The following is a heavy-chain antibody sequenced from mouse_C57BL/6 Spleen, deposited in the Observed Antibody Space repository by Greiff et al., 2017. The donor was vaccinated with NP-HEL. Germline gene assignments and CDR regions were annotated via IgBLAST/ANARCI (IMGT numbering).Heavy chain of an antibody. CDR1: GYTFTSYW. CDR2: IDPSDSET. J-gene: IGHJ2*01. Sequence: VQLQQPGAELVRPGSSVKLSCKASGYTFTSYWMHWVKQRPIQGLEWIGNIDPSDSETHYNQKFKDKATLTVDKSSSTAYMQLSSLTSEDSAVYYCARRYGSSYGDYFDYWGQGTTLTVSS. CDR3: ARRYGSSYGDYFDY. D-gene: IGHD1-1*01. V-gene: IGHV1-52*01.